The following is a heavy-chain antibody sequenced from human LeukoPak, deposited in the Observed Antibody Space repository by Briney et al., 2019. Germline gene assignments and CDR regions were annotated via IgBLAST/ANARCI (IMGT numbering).Heavy chain of an antibody. CDR1: GGTFSSYA. V-gene: IGHV1-69*13. CDR3: ARFHRRGEYYYYYMDV. D-gene: IGHD3-10*01. CDR2: IIPIFGTA. J-gene: IGHJ6*03. Sequence: SVKVSCKASGGTFSSYAISWVRQAPGQGLEWMGGIIPIFGTANYAQKFQGRVTITADESTSTAYMELSSLRSEDTAVYYCARFHRRGEYYYYYMDVWGKGTTVTVSS.